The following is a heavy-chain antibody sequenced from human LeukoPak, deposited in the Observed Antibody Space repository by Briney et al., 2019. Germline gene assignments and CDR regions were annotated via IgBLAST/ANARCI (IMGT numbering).Heavy chain of an antibody. CDR1: GGSFSGYY. J-gene: IGHJ3*02. CDR3: ARRGLWFGELLFEYDAFDI. CDR2: INHSGST. D-gene: IGHD3-10*01. V-gene: IGHV4-34*01. Sequence: SETLSLTCAVYGGSFSGYYWSWIRQPPGKGLEWIGEINHSGSTNYNPSLKSRVTTSVDTSKNQFSLKLSSVTAADTAVYYCARRGLWFGELLFEYDAFDIWGQGTMVTVSS.